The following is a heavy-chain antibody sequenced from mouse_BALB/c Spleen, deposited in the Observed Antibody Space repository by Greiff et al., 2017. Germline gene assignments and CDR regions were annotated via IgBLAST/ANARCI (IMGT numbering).Heavy chain of an antibody. Sequence: EVKVVESGGGLVKPGGSLKLSCAASGFTFSSYAMSWVRQTPEKRLEWVATISSGGSYTYYPDSVKGRFTISRDNAKNTLYLQMSSLRSEDTAMYYCATQQEDYDPFAYWGQGTLVTVSA. CDR3: ATQQEDYDPFAY. V-gene: IGHV5-9-3*01. J-gene: IGHJ3*01. CDR2: ISSGGSYT. D-gene: IGHD2-4*01. CDR1: GFTFSSYA.